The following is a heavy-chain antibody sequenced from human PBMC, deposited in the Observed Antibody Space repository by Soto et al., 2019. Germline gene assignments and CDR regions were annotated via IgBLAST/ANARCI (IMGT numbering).Heavy chain of an antibody. V-gene: IGHV1-69*13. CDR3: ARRPYYYDSSAYWFDP. J-gene: IGHJ5*02. Sequence: SVKVSCKASGGTFSSYAISWVRQAPGQGLEWMGGIIPIFGTANYAQKFQGRVTITADESTSTAYMELSSLRSEDTAVYYCARRPYYYDSSAYWFDPWGQGTLVTVSS. D-gene: IGHD3-22*01. CDR1: GGTFSSYA. CDR2: IIPIFGTA.